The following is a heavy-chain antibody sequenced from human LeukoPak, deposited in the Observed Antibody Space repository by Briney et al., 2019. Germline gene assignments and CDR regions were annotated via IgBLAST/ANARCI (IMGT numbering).Heavy chain of an antibody. Sequence: PSEALSLTCSVSGGSIRSGDHHWAWVRQPPGKGLEFIGSLDESGRPYYNRPLKSRVSISGDTSGKQFSLNLTSVTAADTAVYFCARDLGGYPFFMDVWGRGTTVIVSS. J-gene: IGHJ6*03. V-gene: IGHV4-39*07. D-gene: IGHD2-15*01. CDR1: GGSIRSGDHH. CDR2: LDESGRP. CDR3: ARDLGGYPFFMDV.